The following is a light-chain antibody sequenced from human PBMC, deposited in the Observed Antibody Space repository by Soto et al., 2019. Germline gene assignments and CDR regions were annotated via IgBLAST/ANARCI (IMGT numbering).Light chain of an antibody. CDR1: QSLLYSDGKTY. Sequence: DIVMTQTPLSLSVTPGQPASISCKSSQSLLYSDGKTYLYWYLQKPGQPPQLLIYEVSNRFSGVAERFSGSGSKTKFPPKNNPGEGADVWVYYCMQSLQPPLTFGGGTKVEIK. J-gene: IGKJ4*01. CDR3: MQSLQPPLT. V-gene: IGKV2D-29*01. CDR2: EVS.